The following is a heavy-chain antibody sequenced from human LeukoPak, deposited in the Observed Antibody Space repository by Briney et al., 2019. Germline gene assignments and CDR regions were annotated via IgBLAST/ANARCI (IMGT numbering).Heavy chain of an antibody. J-gene: IGHJ4*02. V-gene: IGHV3-23*01. CDR1: GFTFSNFA. D-gene: IGHD2-15*01. Sequence: PGGSLRLSCAVSGFTFSNFAIHWVRQAPGKGLEWVSIVNGDGVNTYYADSVKGRFTISRDNSKNTVYLQMNSLRAEDTAVYYCAKRGHCSATCTYDYWGRGTLVTVSS. CDR3: AKRGHCSATCTYDY. CDR2: VNGDGVNT.